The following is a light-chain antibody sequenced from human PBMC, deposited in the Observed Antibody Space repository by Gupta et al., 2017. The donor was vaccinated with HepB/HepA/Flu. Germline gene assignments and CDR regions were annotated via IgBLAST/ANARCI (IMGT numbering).Light chain of an antibody. V-gene: IGLV4-60*03. J-gene: IGLJ3*02. CDR2: LEPTGTY. CDR3: ETCDSNTWV. Sequence: QPVLTQSSSASASLGSSDKHTCPPTRGHSSYIINWPQQQPEQVPRCLMKLEPTGTYKKASGVPDRFSGSSSGTGRFLTISNLQSEDEADYYCETCDSNTWVLCVGTKLTVL. CDR1: RGHSSYI.